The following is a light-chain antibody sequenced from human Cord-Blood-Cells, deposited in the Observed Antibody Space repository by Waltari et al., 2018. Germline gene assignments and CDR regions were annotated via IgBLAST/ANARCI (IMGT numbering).Light chain of an antibody. CDR1: ALPNKY. CDR3: QSADSSGTYV. Sequence: SYELTQPPSVSVSPGQTARITCSGDALPNKYAYRYQQKPDQAPVLVIYKDRERPSGIPERFSGSSSGTTVTLTISGVQAEDEADYYCQSADSSGTYVFGTGTKVTVL. V-gene: IGLV3-25*03. J-gene: IGLJ1*01. CDR2: KDR.